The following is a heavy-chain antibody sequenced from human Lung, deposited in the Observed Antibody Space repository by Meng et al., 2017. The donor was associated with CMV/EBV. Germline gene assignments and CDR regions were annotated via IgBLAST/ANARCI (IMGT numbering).Heavy chain of an antibody. CDR1: GYTFTSYG. J-gene: IGHJ4*02. CDR3: VRDDRYTRYDRFDS. CDR2: ISAYNGRS. V-gene: IGHV1-18*01. Sequence: ASVKVSXKPSGYTFTSYGISWVRQAPGQGLEWMGWISAYNGRSNYPQRLQGRVTMTTDTSTSTAYMELRSLRSDDTAMYYCVRDDRYTRYDRFDSWGQGTLVTVSS. D-gene: IGHD5-12*01.